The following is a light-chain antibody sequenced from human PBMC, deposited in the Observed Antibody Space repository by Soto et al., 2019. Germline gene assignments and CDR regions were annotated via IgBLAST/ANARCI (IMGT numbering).Light chain of an antibody. CDR2: AAS. V-gene: IGKV1-12*01. CDR1: QGISSL. CDR3: QQANSFPFT. Sequence: DIQMTQSPSTLSAAVGDRVTITCRASQGISSLLAWYQQKPGKAAKLLIYAASSLQSGVPSRFSGSGSGTDFTLTISSLQPEDFATYYCQQANSFPFTFGQGTRLEIK. J-gene: IGKJ5*01.